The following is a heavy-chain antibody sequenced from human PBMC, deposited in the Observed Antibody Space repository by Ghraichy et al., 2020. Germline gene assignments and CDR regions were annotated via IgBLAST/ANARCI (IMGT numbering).Heavy chain of an antibody. D-gene: IGHD2-15*01. J-gene: IGHJ4*02. Sequence: ASVKVSCKASGYTFTSYGISWVRQAPGQGLEWMGWISYYNGYTKNAQNLQGRVTMTTDTSTSTAYMELRSLRSDDTAVYYWARDVKDITSSGGIDYWGQGTLVTVSS. CDR3: ARDVKDITSSGGIDY. V-gene: IGHV1-18*01. CDR2: ISYYNGYT. CDR1: GYTFTSYG.